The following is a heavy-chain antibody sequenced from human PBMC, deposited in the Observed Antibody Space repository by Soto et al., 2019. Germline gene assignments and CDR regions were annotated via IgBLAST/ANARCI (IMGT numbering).Heavy chain of an antibody. D-gene: IGHD6-13*01. J-gene: IGHJ2*01. CDR2: ISGSGGST. V-gene: IGHV3-23*01. Sequence: EVQLLESGGGLVQPGGSLRLSCAASGFTFSSYAMSWVRQAPGKGLEWVSAISGSGGSTYYADSVKGRFTISRDNSKNTLYLQMNSLRAEDTAVYYCAKARGRESLYSSSWGWYFDLWGRGTLVTVSS. CDR3: AKARGRESLYSSSWGWYFDL. CDR1: GFTFSSYA.